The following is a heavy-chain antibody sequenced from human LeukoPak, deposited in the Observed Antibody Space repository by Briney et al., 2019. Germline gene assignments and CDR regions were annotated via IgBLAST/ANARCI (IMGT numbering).Heavy chain of an antibody. J-gene: IGHJ6*03. D-gene: IGHD3-10*01. V-gene: IGHV3-23*01. CDR2: IGGGAAGT. CDR1: GFTFNSYA. CDR3: AKDGIYDSARYMDV. Sequence: PGGSLRLSCAASGFTFNSYAMSWVRQAPGKGLEWVSAIGGGAAGTYYADSVKGRFTISRDNSKNTLFLQMNNLRAEDTAVYYCAKDGIYDSARYMDVWGRGTTVTVSS.